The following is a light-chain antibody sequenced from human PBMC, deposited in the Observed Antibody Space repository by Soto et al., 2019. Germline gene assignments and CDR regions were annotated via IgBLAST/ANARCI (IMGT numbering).Light chain of an antibody. Sequence: DIQLTQSPSFLSASVGDRVTITCRASQGIGSFLAWYQQKPGKAPRLLIYSASTLQSGVSLRFSGSGSGTEFILTISSLQSEDFATYYCQQFNSYPPTFGQGTKVEIK. CDR1: QGIGSF. CDR3: QQFNSYPPT. J-gene: IGKJ1*01. CDR2: SAS. V-gene: IGKV1-9*01.